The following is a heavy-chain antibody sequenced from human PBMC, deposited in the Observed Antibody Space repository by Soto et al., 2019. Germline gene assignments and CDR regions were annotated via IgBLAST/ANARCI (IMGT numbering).Heavy chain of an antibody. CDR1: GYTCTGYY. Sequence: QVQLVQSGAEVKKPGASVKVSYKASGYTCTGYYMHWVRQAPGQGLEWMGWINPNSGGTNYAQKFQGWVTMTRDTSISTAYMELSRLRSDDTAVYYCARDQTDYYYGMDVWGQGTTVTVSS. J-gene: IGHJ6*02. V-gene: IGHV1-2*04. CDR2: INPNSGGT. CDR3: ARDQTDYYYGMDV.